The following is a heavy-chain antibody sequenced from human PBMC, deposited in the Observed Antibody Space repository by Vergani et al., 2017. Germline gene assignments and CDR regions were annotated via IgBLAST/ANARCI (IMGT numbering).Heavy chain of an antibody. CDR3: ARELYDSSGYSDYNWFDP. CDR1: GGSISSGGYY. CDR2: IYHSGST. V-gene: IGHV4-31*03. J-gene: IGHJ5*02. Sequence: QVQLQESGPGLVKPSQTLSLTCTVSGGSISSGGYYWSWIRQHPGKGLEWIGEIYHSGSTNYNPSLKSRVTISVDKSKNQFSLQLNSVTPEDTAVYYCARELYDSSGYSDYNWFDPWGQGTLVTVSS. D-gene: IGHD3-22*01.